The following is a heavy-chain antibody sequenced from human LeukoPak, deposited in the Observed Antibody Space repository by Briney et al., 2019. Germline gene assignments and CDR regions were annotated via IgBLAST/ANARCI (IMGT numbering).Heavy chain of an antibody. J-gene: IGHJ3*02. CDR3: ATMDSFDI. Sequence: PGRSLRLSCAASGFTFSSYGMHWVRQAPGKGLEWVAVISYDGSNKYYADSVKGRFTISRDNAKNSLFLQMNSLRAEDTAVYYCATMDSFDIWGQGTMVTVSS. CDR2: ISYDGSNK. V-gene: IGHV3-30*03. CDR1: GFTFSSYG.